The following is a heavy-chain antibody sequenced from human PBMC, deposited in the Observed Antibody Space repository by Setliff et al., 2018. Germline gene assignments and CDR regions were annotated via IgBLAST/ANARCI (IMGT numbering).Heavy chain of an antibody. D-gene: IGHD6-6*01. CDR2: VYWDGDQ. CDR1: GFSLNTTGEG. V-gene: IGHV2-5*02. CDR3: ALRRGNEWHLVRWFDP. J-gene: IGHJ5*02. Sequence: ESGPTLVNPTQTLTLTCTFSGFSLNTTGEGVGWIRQPPGKALEWLALVYWDGDQRYSPSLNSRLSITKDSSKSQVFLTMTNMDPVDTATYYCALRRGNEWHLVRWFDPWGPGIQVTV.